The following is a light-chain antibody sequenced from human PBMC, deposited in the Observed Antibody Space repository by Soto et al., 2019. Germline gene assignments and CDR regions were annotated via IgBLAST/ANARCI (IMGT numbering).Light chain of an antibody. CDR3: QQFGRSSWT. J-gene: IGKJ1*01. V-gene: IGKV3-20*01. Sequence: EIVLTQSPGTLSLSPGERVTLSCRASESVGSNYLAWYQQKPGQAPRLLMYGASSRATGIPDRFSGSGSGTDFTLTISRLEPEDFAVYYCQQFGRSSWTFGQGTKVEIK. CDR1: ESVGSNY. CDR2: GAS.